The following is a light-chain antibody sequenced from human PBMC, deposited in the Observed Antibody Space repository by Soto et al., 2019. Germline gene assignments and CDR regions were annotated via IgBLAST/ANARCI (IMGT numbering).Light chain of an antibody. J-gene: IGKJ2*01. CDR3: QQYGESSYA. CDR1: RSVTKRF. CDR2: GAS. V-gene: IGKV3-20*01. Sequence: EIVLTQSPGTLSLSPGETATLSCRASRSVTKRFLTWYQQKPGQVPRLIIYGASSRATGSPDRLSGGGSGTDFTLTISRLEPEDVAVYYCQQYGESSYAFGQWTKLQIK.